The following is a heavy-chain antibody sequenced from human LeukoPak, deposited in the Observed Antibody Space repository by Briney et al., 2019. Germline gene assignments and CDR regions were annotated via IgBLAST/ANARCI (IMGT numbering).Heavy chain of an antibody. D-gene: IGHD1-26*01. CDR1: GFTFSDYY. J-gene: IGHJ4*02. CDR2: ISSGSSYT. CDR3: ARDGSGSSIVADY. Sequence: PGGSLRLSCAASGFTFSDYYMSWIRQAPGKGLEWVSYISSGSSYTNYADSVKGRFTISRDNAKNSLCLQMNSLRAEDTAVYYCARDGSGSSIVADYWGQGTLVTVSS. V-gene: IGHV3-11*05.